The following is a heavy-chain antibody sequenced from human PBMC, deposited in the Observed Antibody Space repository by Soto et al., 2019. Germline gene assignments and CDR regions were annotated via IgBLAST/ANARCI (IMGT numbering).Heavy chain of an antibody. J-gene: IGHJ4*02. CDR3: ASAQVGATEKALKYYFDY. CDR1: GGSFSGYY. V-gene: IGHV4-34*01. CDR2: INHSGST. Sequence: PSETLSLTCAVYGGSFSGYYWSWIRQPPGKGLEWIGEINHSGSTNYNPSLKSRVTISVDTSKNQFSLKLSSVTAADTAVYYCASAQVGATEKALKYYFDYWGQGTLVTVSS. D-gene: IGHD1-26*01.